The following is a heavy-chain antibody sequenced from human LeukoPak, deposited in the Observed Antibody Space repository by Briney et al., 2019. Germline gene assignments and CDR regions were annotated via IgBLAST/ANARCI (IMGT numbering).Heavy chain of an antibody. Sequence: ASVKVSCKASGYTFTGYYMHWVRQAPGQGLEWMGWINPNSGGTNYAQEFQGRVTMTRDTSISTAYMELSRLRSDDTAVYYCARGITMVRGVIMDWFDPWGQGTPVTVSS. CDR2: INPNSGGT. CDR3: ARGITMVRGVIMDWFDP. CDR1: GYTFTGYY. D-gene: IGHD3-10*01. J-gene: IGHJ5*02. V-gene: IGHV1-2*02.